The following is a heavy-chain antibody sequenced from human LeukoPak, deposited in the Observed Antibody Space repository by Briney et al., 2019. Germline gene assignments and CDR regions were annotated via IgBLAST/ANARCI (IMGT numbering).Heavy chain of an antibody. D-gene: IGHD3-10*01. J-gene: IGHJ4*02. V-gene: IGHV3-48*04. CDR3: AGAGRGALDY. CDR1: GFTFSSYA. Sequence: GGSLRLSCAASGFTFSSYAMSWVRQAPGKGLEWVSYISSRGSIKYYADSVKGRFTISRDNAKNSLFLQMNSPRAEDTAVYYCAGAGRGALDYWGQGSLVTVSS. CDR2: ISSRGSIK.